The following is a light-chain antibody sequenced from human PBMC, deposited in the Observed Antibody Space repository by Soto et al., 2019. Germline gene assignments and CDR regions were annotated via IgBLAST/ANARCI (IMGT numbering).Light chain of an antibody. CDR2: GAS. CDR3: QQRSRT. CDR1: QSVRIK. Sequence: EIVMTQSPATLSVSPGERVTLPYRASQSVRIKLAWYQQRPGQAPRLLTYGASTRATGIPARFSGSGSGTDFTPTISSLEPEDFAVYYCQQRSRTFGQGTKVDIK. J-gene: IGKJ1*01. V-gene: IGKV3D-15*01.